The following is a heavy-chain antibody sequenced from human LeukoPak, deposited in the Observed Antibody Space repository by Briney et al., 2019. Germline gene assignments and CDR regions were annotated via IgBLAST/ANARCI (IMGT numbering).Heavy chain of an antibody. V-gene: IGHV1-2*02. CDR2: INPNSGGT. D-gene: IGHD6-13*01. CDR1: GYTFTGYY. CDR3: ARASPGYSSSWYDFDY. Sequence: ASVKVSCKASGYTFTGYYMHWVRQAPGQGLEWMGWINPNSGGTNYAQKFRGRVTMTRDTSISTAYMELSRLRSDDTAVYYCARASPGYSSSWYDFDYWGQGTLVTVSS. J-gene: IGHJ4*02.